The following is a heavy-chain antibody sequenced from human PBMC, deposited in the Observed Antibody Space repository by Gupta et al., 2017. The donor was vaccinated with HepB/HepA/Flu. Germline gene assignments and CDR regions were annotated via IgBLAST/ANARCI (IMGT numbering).Heavy chain of an antibody. V-gene: IGHV4-59*01. CDR2: VYDSGRP. CDR3: ASSRPSGAPEHFDS. J-gene: IGHJ4*02. Sequence: QVQLQESGPGLVKPSETLSLSCNVSGASSSGYQWSWIRQPPGKGLERIGFVYDSGRPQYNPSLRGRVTILVDTSKNQFSLILSSVSAADTAVYYCASSRPSGAPEHFDSWGQGTLVTVSS. D-gene: IGHD1-14*01. CDR1: GASSSGYQ.